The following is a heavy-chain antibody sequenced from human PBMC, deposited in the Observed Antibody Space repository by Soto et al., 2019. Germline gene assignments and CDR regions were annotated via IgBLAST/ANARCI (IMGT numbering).Heavy chain of an antibody. CDR1: FGSISSYY. Sequence: SDTLSLTCTVSFGSISSYYWSWIRQPAGKGLEWIGRIYTRGSTNYNPSLKSRVTMSVDTFKNQFSLKLSSVTAADTAVYYCARLLEPGYGDPTYSYYGMDVWGQGTTVTVSS. J-gene: IGHJ6*02. CDR2: IYTRGST. V-gene: IGHV4-4*07. D-gene: IGHD4-17*01. CDR3: ARLLEPGYGDPTYSYYGMDV.